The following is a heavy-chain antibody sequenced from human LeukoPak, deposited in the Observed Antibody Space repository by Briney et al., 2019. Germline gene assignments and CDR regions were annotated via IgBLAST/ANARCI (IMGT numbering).Heavy chain of an antibody. CDR3: AKSGQYCSGASCQNWFDP. D-gene: IGHD2-15*01. CDR2: ISWNLGNT. J-gene: IGHJ5*02. Sequence: GGSLRLSCAAFGFTFGNYAMHWVRQAPGKGLEWVSSISWNLGNTDYADSVKGRFTISRDNTKNSLYLQMNSLRVEDTALYYCAKSGQYCSGASCQNWFDPWGQGTLVTVSS. CDR1: GFTFGNYA. V-gene: IGHV3-9*01.